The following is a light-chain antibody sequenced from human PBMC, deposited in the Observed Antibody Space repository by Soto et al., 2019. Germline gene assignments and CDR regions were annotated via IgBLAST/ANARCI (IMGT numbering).Light chain of an antibody. CDR3: QQRSNWPPSMV. CDR2: DTS. V-gene: IGKV3-11*01. J-gene: IGKJ5*01. Sequence: EIVLTQSPATLSLSPWDRATLSCRASQSVSSYIAWYQQKPGQAPRLLIYDTSNRATGIPARFSGSGSGTDFTLTISSLEPEDFAVYYCQQRSNWPPSMVFGQGTRLEIK. CDR1: QSVSSY.